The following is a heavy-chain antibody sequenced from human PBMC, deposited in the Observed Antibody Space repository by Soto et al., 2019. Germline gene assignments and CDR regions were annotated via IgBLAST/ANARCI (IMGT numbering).Heavy chain of an antibody. Sequence: SGGSLRLSCAASGFTFSTYGMQWVRQAPGKGLEWVAVISYDGYLKYYVDAVKGRFTVARDNSKNTLFLEMNSLRVEDTAVYFCAKDTGDGSSRHYYYYYGMDVWGQGTTVTVSS. CDR1: GFTFSTYG. J-gene: IGHJ6*02. D-gene: IGHD6-6*01. CDR2: ISYDGYLK. CDR3: AKDTGDGSSRHYYYYYGMDV. V-gene: IGHV3-30*18.